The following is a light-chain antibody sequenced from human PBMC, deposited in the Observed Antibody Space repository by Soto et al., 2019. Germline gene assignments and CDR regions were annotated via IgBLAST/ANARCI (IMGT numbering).Light chain of an antibody. Sequence: EIVLTQSPATLSLSPGERATLSCRASESISSYLAWYQQRPGQAPSLLLYDSSNRATGIPARFSGSGSGTDFTLTIDNLEPEDFAVYYGHQRSKWPLTFGGGTKVEI. CDR2: DSS. CDR1: ESISSY. J-gene: IGKJ4*01. V-gene: IGKV3-11*01. CDR3: HQRSKWPLT.